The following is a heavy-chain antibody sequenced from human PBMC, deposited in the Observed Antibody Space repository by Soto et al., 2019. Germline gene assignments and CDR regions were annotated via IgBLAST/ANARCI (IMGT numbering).Heavy chain of an antibody. Sequence: GGSLRLSCAASGFTFSSYWMSWVRQAPGKGLEWVANIKQDGSEKYYVDSVKGRFTISRDNAKNSLYLQMNSLRAEDTAVYYCARDSPLRNDPPSRYCYYYYHLDVWGKRTTVTVSS. D-gene: IGHD1-1*01. V-gene: IGHV3-7*01. J-gene: IGHJ6*03. CDR3: ARDSPLRNDPPSRYCYYYYHLDV. CDR1: GFTFSSYW. CDR2: IKQDGSEK.